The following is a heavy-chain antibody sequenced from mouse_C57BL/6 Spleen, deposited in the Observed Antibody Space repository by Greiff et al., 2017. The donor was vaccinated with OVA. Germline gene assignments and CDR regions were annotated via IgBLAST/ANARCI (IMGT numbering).Heavy chain of an antibody. CDR1: GFTFSSYT. CDR2: ISGGGGNT. V-gene: IGHV5-9*01. J-gene: IGHJ2*01. D-gene: IGHD4-1*01. Sequence: EVQRVESGGGLVKPGGSLKLSCAASGFTFSSYTMSWVRQTPEKRLEWVATISGGGGNTYYPDSVKGRFTISRDNAKNTLYLQMSSLRSEDTALYYCARQLGPYFDYWGQGTTLTVSS. CDR3: ARQLGPYFDY.